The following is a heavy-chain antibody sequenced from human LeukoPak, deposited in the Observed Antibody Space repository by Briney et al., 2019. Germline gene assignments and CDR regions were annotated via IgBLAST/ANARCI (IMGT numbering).Heavy chain of an antibody. CDR1: GDSISSYY. CDR3: ARHSTPGTNLNWFDP. CDR2: IYYSGST. D-gene: IGHD1-1*01. J-gene: IGHJ5*02. Sequence: QVQLQESGPGLVKPSETLSLTCTVSGDSISSYYWSWIRQPPGKGLEWIGYIYYSGSTNYNPSLKSRVTISVDTSKSQFSLRLSSVTAADTAVYYCARHSTPGTNLNWFDPWGQGTLVTVSS. V-gene: IGHV4-59*01.